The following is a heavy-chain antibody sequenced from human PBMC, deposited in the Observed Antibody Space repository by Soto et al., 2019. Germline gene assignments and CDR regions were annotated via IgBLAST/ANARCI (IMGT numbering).Heavy chain of an antibody. V-gene: IGHV1-3*01. CDR1: GYTFSNYA. D-gene: IGHD3-3*02. Sequence: ASVKVSCKASGYTFSNYAIHWVRQAPGQRLEWMAWINAGNGDTKYSQNFQGRVTITRDTSASTAYMDLSSLRPEDTAVYYCARDNRSSGYYHYAMDVWGQGTTVTVSS. CDR2: INAGNGDT. CDR3: ARDNRSSGYYHYAMDV. J-gene: IGHJ6*02.